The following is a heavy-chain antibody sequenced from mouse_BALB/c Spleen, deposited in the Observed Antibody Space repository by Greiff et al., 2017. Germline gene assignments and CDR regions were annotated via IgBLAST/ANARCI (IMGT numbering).Heavy chain of an antibody. Sequence: EVMLVESGGGLVKPGGSLKLSCAASGFAFSSYDMSWVRQTPEKRLEWVAYISSGGGSTYYPDTVKGRFTISRDNAKNTLYLQMSSLKSEDTAMYYCARQDYGSSYPLAYWGQGTLVTVSA. CDR2: ISSGGGST. CDR3: ARQDYGSSYPLAY. CDR1: GFAFSSYD. J-gene: IGHJ3*01. D-gene: IGHD1-1*01. V-gene: IGHV5-12-1*01.